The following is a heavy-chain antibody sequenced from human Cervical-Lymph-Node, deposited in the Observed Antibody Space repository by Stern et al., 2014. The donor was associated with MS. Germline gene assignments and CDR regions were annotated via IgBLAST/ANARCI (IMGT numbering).Heavy chain of an antibody. CDR2: IIPIFGTA. CDR3: ARGTRGEALGY. V-gene: IGHV1-69*06. D-gene: IGHD3-16*01. CDR1: GDTFSSYT. J-gene: IGHJ4*02. Sequence: VQLVESGAEVNKPGSSVTVSCKASGDTFSSYTFNWVRQAPGQGLEWMGGIIPIFGTANYAQNFQGRATITADKSTNTIYLDLSSLRSEDTAVYYCARGTRGEALGYWGQGTLVTVSS.